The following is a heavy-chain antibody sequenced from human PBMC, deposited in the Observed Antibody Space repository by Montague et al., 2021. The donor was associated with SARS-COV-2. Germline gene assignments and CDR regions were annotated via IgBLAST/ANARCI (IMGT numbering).Heavy chain of an antibody. CDR2: INDSEST. J-gene: IGHJ4*02. D-gene: IGHD5-12*01. Sequence: SETLSLTCAVSGGSFSGFYWSWIRQPPGKGLEWIGDINDSESTLYKPSLQGRVSISIDTSNNQFSLKLTSVAAAETAMYFCARETSGDEYYFDVWGQGTLVTVSS. CDR3: ARETSGDEYYFDV. CDR1: GGSFSGFY. V-gene: IGHV4-34*01.